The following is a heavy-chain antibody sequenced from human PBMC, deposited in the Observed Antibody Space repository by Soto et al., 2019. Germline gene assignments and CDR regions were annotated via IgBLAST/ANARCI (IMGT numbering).Heavy chain of an antibody. J-gene: IGHJ4*02. CDR3: ARGGIHDFDY. CDR1: WDRFSFDTAS. V-gene: IGHV6-1*01. D-gene: IGHD3-3*01. Sequence: SQTLSRTCAMSWDRFSFDTASFKWVRHYPSRGLEWLARTYYRSRWLFDYAASVKSRVMLNADSSKNQVSLQLNSVTPEDTAVYYCARGGIHDFDYWGRGTMVTVSS. CDR2: TYYRSRWLF.